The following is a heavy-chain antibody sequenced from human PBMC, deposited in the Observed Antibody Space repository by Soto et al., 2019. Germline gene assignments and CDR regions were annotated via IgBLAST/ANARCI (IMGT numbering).Heavy chain of an antibody. Sequence: PGESLKISCKGSGYSFTSYWISWVRQMPGKGLEGMGRIDPSDSYTNYSPSFQGHVTISADKSISTAYLQWSSLKASDTAMYYCARITMVRGVINYYYGMDVWGPGTTVTVSS. D-gene: IGHD3-10*01. CDR2: IDPSDSYT. CDR1: GYSFTSYW. J-gene: IGHJ6*02. V-gene: IGHV5-10-1*01. CDR3: ARITMVRGVINYYYGMDV.